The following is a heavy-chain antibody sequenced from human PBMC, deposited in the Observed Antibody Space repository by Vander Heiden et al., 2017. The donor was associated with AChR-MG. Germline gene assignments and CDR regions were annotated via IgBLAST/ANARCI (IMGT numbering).Heavy chain of an antibody. CDR2: TYYRSKWYT. J-gene: IGHJ3*01. D-gene: IGHD3-16*02. Sequence: QVQLQQSGPGLVKPSQTLSLTCAISGDRVSSNSPAWTWTRQSPWRGLEWLGRTYYRSKWYTEYAVSVRSRITINPDTSKNQFFLQLNSVTPEDTAVYYCARASYTNSGDVWGQGTMVTVSS. CDR1: GDRVSSNSPA. V-gene: IGHV6-1*01. CDR3: ARASYTNSGDV.